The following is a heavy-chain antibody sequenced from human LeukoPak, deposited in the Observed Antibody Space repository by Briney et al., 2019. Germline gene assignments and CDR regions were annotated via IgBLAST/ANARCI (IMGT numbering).Heavy chain of an antibody. CDR2: INPNSGGT. CDR3: ARERRSVYCSGGSCYPTAFDY. Sequence: ASVKVSCKASGYTFTGYYMHWVRQAPGQGLEWMGWINPNSGGTNYAQKFQGRVTMTRDTSISTAYMELSRLRPDDTAVYYCARERRSVYCSGGSCYPTAFDYWGQGTLVTVSS. D-gene: IGHD2-15*01. V-gene: IGHV1-2*02. J-gene: IGHJ4*02. CDR1: GYTFTGYY.